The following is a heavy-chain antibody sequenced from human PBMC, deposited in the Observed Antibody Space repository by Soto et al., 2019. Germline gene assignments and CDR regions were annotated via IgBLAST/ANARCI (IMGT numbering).Heavy chain of an antibody. D-gene: IGHD2-15*01. CDR2: IIPIFGTA. CDR3: ARDADAWKGYCSGGSCLSIDY. V-gene: IGHV1-69*06. CDR1: GGTFSSYA. J-gene: IGHJ4*02. Sequence: QVQLVQSGAEVKKPGSSVKVSCKASGGTFSSYAISWVRQAPGQGLDWMGGIIPIFGTANYAQKFQGRVTITADKSTSTAYMELSSLRSEDTAVYYCARDADAWKGYCSGGSCLSIDYWGQGTLVTVSS.